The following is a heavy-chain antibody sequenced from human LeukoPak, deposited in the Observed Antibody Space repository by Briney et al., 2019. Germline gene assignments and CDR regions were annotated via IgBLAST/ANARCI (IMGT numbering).Heavy chain of an antibody. CDR3: ARGIESYGDYGY. J-gene: IGHJ4*02. CDR1: GGSISSGDYY. CDR2: MYNSGST. V-gene: IGHV4-61*08. Sequence: SETLSLTCTVSGGSISSGDYYWSWIRQPPGKGLEWIAYMYNSGSTNYNPSLKSRVTISIDTSKDQFSLKLSSLTAADTAIYYCARGIESYGDYGYWGQGILVTVSS. D-gene: IGHD4-17*01.